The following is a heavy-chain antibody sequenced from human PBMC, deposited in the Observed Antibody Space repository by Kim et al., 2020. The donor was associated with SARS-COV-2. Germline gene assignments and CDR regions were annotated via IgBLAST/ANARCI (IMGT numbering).Heavy chain of an antibody. CDR3: ARDLRSSSEPDY. V-gene: IGHV1-18*01. D-gene: IGHD6-6*01. J-gene: IGHJ4*02. Sequence: NSAQKLQGRVTMTTDTSTSTAYMELRSLRSDDTAVYYCARDLRSSSEPDYWGQGTLVTVSS.